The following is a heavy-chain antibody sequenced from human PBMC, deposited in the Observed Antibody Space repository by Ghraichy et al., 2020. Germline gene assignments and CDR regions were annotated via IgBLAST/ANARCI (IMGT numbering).Heavy chain of an antibody. Sequence: SAKVSCKASGGTFSSYTISWVRQAPGQGLEWMGRIIPILGIANYAQKFQGRVTITADKSTRTAYMELSSLRSEDTAVYYCATYGDYSLGAFDIWGQGTMVTVSS. CDR3: ATYGDYSLGAFDI. CDR2: IIPILGIA. CDR1: GGTFSSYT. D-gene: IGHD4-17*01. J-gene: IGHJ3*02. V-gene: IGHV1-69*02.